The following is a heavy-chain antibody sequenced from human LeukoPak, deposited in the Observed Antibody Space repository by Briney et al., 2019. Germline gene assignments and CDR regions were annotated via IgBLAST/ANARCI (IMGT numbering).Heavy chain of an antibody. V-gene: IGHV5-51*01. CDR2: IYPGDSDT. D-gene: IGHD1-14*01. CDR3: ARQFGGTYFTT. J-gene: IGHJ5*02. CDR1: GYRFTGYW. Sequence: PGESLKISCRGSGYRFTGYWIAWVRQMPGKGLEFMGIIYPGDSDTRYSPSFQGQVTISADKSLSTAYLQWSSLKASDTGIYYCARQFGGTYFTTWGQGTLVTVAS.